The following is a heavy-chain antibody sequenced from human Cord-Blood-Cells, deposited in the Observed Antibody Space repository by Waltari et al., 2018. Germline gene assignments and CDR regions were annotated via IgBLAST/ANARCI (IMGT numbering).Heavy chain of an antibody. CDR2: ISSNGGST. CDR1: GFTFSSYA. CDR3: ARDRFPLVGATNYFDY. V-gene: IGHV3-64*01. J-gene: IGHJ4*02. Sequence: EVQLVESGGGLVQPGGSLRLSCAASGFTFSSYAMHWVRQAPGKGLDYVSGISSNGGSTYYANSVKGRFTISRDNAKNTLYLQMGSRRAEDMAVYYCARDRFPLVGATNYFDYWGQGTLVTVSS. D-gene: IGHD1-26*01.